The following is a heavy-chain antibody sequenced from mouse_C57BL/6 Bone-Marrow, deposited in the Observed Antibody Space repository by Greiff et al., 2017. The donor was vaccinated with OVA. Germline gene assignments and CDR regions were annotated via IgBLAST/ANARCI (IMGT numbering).Heavy chain of an antibody. CDR2: ISDGGSYT. J-gene: IGHJ4*01. CDR1: GFTFSSYA. V-gene: IGHV5-4*01. Sequence: EVQLVESGGGLVKPGGSLKLSCAASGFTFSSYAMSWVRQTPEKRLEWVATISDGGSYTYYPDNVKGRFTLSRDNAKNNLYLQMSHLKSEDTAMYYCARDRRNYYGNLYAMDYWGQGTSVTVSS. CDR3: ARDRRNYYGNLYAMDY. D-gene: IGHD2-1*01.